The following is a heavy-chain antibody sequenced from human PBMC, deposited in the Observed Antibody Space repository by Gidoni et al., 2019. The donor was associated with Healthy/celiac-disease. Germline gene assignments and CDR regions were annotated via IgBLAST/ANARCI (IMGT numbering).Heavy chain of an antibody. CDR3: ARQRSCSATATVRFQDY. D-gene: IGHD4-17*01. CDR1: GGPISSSRYY. V-gene: IGHV4-39*01. J-gene: IGHJ4*02. CDR2: IYYSGSP. Sequence: QLQLQEAGPGRVKPAETLSLTCTVSGGPISSSRYYGGWVRQPPGRGLEWIGSIYYSGSPSSTPSLPSRVTISVDPSTHQFSLKLRSVTAAYTAVYYCARQRSCSATATVRFQDYWGQGTLVTVSS.